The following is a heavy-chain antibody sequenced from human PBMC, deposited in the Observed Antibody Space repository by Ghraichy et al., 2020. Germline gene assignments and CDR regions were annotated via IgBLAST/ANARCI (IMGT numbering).Heavy chain of an antibody. CDR3: VRDSEECTNGVCRFIN. D-gene: IGHD2-8*01. J-gene: IGHJ4*02. CDR1: GFTFSSYW. Sequence: GGSLRLSCAASGFTFSSYWMHWVRQVPGKGLVWVSRIYNDGRTIAYADSVKGRFTISRDNAKNTLYLQMNSLRAEDTAVYYCVRDSEECTNGVCRFINWGQGTLVTVSS. CDR2: IYNDGRTI. V-gene: IGHV3-74*01.